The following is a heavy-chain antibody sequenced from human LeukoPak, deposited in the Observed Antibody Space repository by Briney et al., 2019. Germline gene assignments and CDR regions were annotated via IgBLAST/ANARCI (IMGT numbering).Heavy chain of an antibody. D-gene: IGHD6-19*01. Sequence: GGSLRLSCAASGFTFSSYSMNWVRQAPGKGLEWVSYISSSSSTIYYADSVKGRFTISRDNAKNSLYLQMNSLRAEDTAVYYCARDRSGWYYWGQGTLVTVSS. V-gene: IGHV3-48*04. CDR3: ARDRSGWYY. CDR1: GFTFSSYS. J-gene: IGHJ4*02. CDR2: ISSSSSTI.